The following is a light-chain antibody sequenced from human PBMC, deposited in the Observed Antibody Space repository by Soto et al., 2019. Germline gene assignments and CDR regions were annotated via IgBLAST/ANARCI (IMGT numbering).Light chain of an antibody. CDR2: EVT. CDR3: SSYTSRSTLV. Sequence: QSALTQPASVSGSPGQSITISCTGISSDVGGYNYVSWYQQHPGKAPKLMIYEVTNRPSGVSNRFSGSKSGNTASLTISGLQPEDEADYYCSSYTSRSTLVFGTGTKLTVL. V-gene: IGLV2-14*01. CDR1: SSDVGGYNY. J-gene: IGLJ1*01.